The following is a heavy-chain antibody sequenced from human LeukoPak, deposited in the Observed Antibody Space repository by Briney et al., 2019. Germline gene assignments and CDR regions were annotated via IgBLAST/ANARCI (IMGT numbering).Heavy chain of an antibody. CDR2: IIPIFGIA. CDR1: GYTFTSYY. V-gene: IGHV1-69*04. Sequence: SVKVSCKASGYTFTSYYMHWVRQAPGQGLEWMGRIIPIFGIANYAQKFQGRVTITADKSTSTAYMELSSLRSEDTAVYYCARDSGIAAAGSSPFDYWGQGTLVTVSS. J-gene: IGHJ4*02. D-gene: IGHD6-13*01. CDR3: ARDSGIAAAGSSPFDY.